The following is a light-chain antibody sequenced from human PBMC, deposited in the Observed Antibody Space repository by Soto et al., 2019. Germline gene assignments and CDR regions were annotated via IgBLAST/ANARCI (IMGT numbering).Light chain of an antibody. CDR1: SSDVGGYNY. V-gene: IGLV2-11*01. Sequence: QSALTQPRSVSGSPGQSVTISCTGTSSDVGGYNYVSWYQQHPGKAPKLMIYDVTKRPSGVPDRFSGSKSGTTASLTISGLQAEDEADYYCCSFAGGNSFAFGTGTKLNVL. CDR2: DVT. J-gene: IGLJ1*01. CDR3: CSFAGGNSFA.